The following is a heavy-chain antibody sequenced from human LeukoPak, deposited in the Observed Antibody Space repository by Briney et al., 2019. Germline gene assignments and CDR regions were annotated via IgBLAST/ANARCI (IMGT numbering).Heavy chain of an antibody. Sequence: SETLSLTCTVSGGSISSGSYYWSWIRQPAGKGLEWIGRIYTSGSTNYNPSLKSRVTISVDTSKNQFSLKLSSVTAADTAVYYCARDRNYGFDYWGQGTLVTVSS. V-gene: IGHV4-61*02. CDR1: GGSISSGSYY. CDR3: ARDRNYGFDY. D-gene: IGHD1-7*01. J-gene: IGHJ4*02. CDR2: IYTSGST.